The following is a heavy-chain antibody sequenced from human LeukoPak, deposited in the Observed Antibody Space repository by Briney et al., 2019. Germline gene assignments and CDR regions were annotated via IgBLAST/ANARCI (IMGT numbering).Heavy chain of an antibody. J-gene: IGHJ4*02. Sequence: SETLSLTCAVYGGSFSGYYWSWIRQPPGKGLEWIGEINRGGSTNYNPSHKSRVTISVDTSKIQFSLRLTSVTATDTAVYYCARQYSGYDSIDYWGQGTLVTVSS. V-gene: IGHV4-34*01. CDR2: INRGGST. D-gene: IGHD5-12*01. CDR3: ARQYSGYDSIDY. CDR1: GGSFSGYY.